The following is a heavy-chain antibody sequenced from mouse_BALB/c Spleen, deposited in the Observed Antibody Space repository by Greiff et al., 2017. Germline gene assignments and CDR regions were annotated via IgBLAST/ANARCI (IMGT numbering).Heavy chain of an antibody. CDR2: ISYDGSN. Sequence: DVKLQESGPGLVKPSQSLSLTCSVTGYSITSGYYWNWIRQFPGNKLEWMGYISYDGSNNYNPFLKNRISITRDTSKNQFFLKLNSVTTEDTATYYCAKEYYYGSSYFDYWGQGTTLTVSS. CDR1: GYSITSGYY. V-gene: IGHV3-6*02. J-gene: IGHJ2*01. CDR3: AKEYYYGSSYFDY. D-gene: IGHD1-1*01.